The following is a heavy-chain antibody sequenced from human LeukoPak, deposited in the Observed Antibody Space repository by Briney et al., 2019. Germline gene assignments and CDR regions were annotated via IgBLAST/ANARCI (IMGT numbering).Heavy chain of an antibody. D-gene: IGHD2-2*01. V-gene: IGHV3-21*01. J-gene: IGHJ4*02. CDR2: ISSSSSYI. CDR1: GFTFSSYS. Sequence: PGGSLRLSCAASGFTFSSYSMNWVRQAPGKGLEWVSSISSSSSYIYYADSVKGRFTISRDNAKNSLYMQMNSLRAKDTAVYYCARFMKHQLLLDTTLDYWGQGTLVTVSS. CDR3: ARFMKHQLLLDTTLDY.